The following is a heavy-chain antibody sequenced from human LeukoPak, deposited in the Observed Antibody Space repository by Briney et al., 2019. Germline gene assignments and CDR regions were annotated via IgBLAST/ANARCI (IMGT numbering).Heavy chain of an antibody. J-gene: IGHJ4*02. V-gene: IGHV3-53*01. Sequence: GGSLRLSCAASGFTFSNFAIHWVRQAPGKGLEWVAVIHTGGTTHYADSVKGRFTVSKDTSNNTVFLQMNSLRVEDTAVYFCARVWFGYFFQWGQGALVTVSS. D-gene: IGHD3-10*01. CDR2: IHTGGTT. CDR1: GFTFSNFA. CDR3: ARVWFGYFFQ.